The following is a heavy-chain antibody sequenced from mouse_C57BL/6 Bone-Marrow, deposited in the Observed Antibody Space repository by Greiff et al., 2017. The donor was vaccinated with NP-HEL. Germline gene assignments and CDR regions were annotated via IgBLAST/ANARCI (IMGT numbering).Heavy chain of an antibody. V-gene: IGHV5-17*01. D-gene: IGHD2-3*01. CDR1: GFTFSDYG. Sequence: EVKVVESGGGLVKPGGSLKLSCAASGFTFSDYGMHWVRQAPEKGLEWVAYISSGSSTIYYADTVKGRFTISRDNAKNTLFLQMTSLRSEDTAMYYCASEGLLPFAYWGQGTLVTVSA. CDR3: ASEGLLPFAY. CDR2: ISSGSSTI. J-gene: IGHJ3*01.